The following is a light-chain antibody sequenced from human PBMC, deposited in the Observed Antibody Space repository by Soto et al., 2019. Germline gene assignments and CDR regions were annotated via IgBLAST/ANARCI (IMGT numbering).Light chain of an antibody. CDR2: DVS. CDR3: SSYTSSSTLV. CDR1: SSDVGGYNY. Sequence: QSVLTQPASVSGSPGQSITISCTGTSSDVGGYNYVSWYQQHPGKAPKLMIYDVSNRPSWVSNRFSGSKSGNTASLTISGLQVEDEADYYCSSYTSSSTLVFGGGTKLTVL. J-gene: IGLJ2*01. V-gene: IGLV2-14*01.